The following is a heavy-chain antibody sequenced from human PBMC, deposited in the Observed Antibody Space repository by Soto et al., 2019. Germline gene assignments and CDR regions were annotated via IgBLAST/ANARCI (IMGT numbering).Heavy chain of an antibody. V-gene: IGHV4-30-4*02. CDR1: GASISTVDYF. CDR3: ARGRYCLTGRCFPNWFDS. J-gene: IGHJ5*01. D-gene: IGHD2-15*01. CDR2: IYKSTTT. Sequence: PSDSLSLTCSVAGASISTVDYFWAWIRQPPGQALEYIGYIYKSTTTYYNPSVEGRVAISLDTSKRQFSLTVTSVTAADTAVYFCARGRYCLTGRCFPNWFDSWGQGTLVTVSS.